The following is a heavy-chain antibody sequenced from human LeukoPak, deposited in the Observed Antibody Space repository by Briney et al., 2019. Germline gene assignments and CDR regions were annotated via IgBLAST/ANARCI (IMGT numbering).Heavy chain of an antibody. CDR3: ARGTSAGGPISPFDF. Sequence: GGSLRLSCAASGFTFSSHAMSWVRQTPGKGLVWVSRIQGDGSNTNYADSVKGRFSISRDNAKNTVYLQMNSLRAEDTGIYYCARGTSAGGPISPFDFWGQGTVVTVSS. CDR1: GFTFSSHA. CDR2: IQGDGSNT. D-gene: IGHD6-13*01. J-gene: IGHJ4*02. V-gene: IGHV3-74*01.